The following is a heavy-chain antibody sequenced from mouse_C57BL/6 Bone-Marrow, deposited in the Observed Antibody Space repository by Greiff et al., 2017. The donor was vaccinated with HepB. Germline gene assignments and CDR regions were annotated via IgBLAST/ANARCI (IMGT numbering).Heavy chain of an antibody. CDR2: IYPGNSDT. D-gene: IGHD1-1*01. V-gene: IGHV1-5*01. J-gene: IGHJ2*01. CDR1: GYTFTSYW. CDR3: TEGYYGSFDY. Sequence: DVQLQESGTVLARPGASVKMSCKTSGYTFTSYWMHWVKQRPGQGLEWIGAIYPGNSDTSYNQKFKGKAKLTAVTSASTAYMELSSLTNEDSAVYYCTEGYYGSFDYWGQGTTLTVSS.